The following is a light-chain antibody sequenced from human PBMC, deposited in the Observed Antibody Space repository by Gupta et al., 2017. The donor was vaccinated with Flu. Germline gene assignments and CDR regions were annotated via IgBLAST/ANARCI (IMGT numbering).Light chain of an antibody. CDR2: CHN. CDR3: FASDDSMNGCV. Sequence: QSLLTPPPSAAGTPGPRVTISCSGSSSDVGSNDLCWYLHLPAPAPNLLIYCHNSRPSAVPDRFSGSNSATSASLATSWLQAEDEADYYCFASDDSMNGCVFGTGTKVTVL. V-gene: IGLV1-44*01. CDR1: SSDVGSND. J-gene: IGLJ1*01.